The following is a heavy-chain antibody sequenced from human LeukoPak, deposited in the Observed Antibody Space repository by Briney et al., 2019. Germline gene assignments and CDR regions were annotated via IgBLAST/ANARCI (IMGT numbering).Heavy chain of an antibody. CDR2: ISGSSSTI. D-gene: IGHD5-18*01. Sequence: PGGSLRLSCAASGFTFSSYSMNWVRQAPGKGLEWVSYISGSSSTIYYADSVKGRFTISRDNAKNSLYLQMNSLRDEDTAVYYCARDRGYSYVPSGPDYWGQGTLVTVSS. CDR1: GFTFSSYS. CDR3: ARDRGYSYVPSGPDY. V-gene: IGHV3-48*02. J-gene: IGHJ4*02.